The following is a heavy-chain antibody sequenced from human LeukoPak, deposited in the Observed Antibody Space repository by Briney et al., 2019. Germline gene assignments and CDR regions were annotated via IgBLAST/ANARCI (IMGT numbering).Heavy chain of an antibody. J-gene: IGHJ4*02. CDR2: INPDGGNT. V-gene: IGHV1-46*01. Sequence: ASVKVSCKASGYTFTNSYIHWVRQAPGQVLEWMGLINPDGGNTNYAQNFQGRVTLTRDTSTSTVYMELSSLRSEDTAVYCCARTRFGAGAIGYWGQGTLVTVSS. D-gene: IGHD1-26*01. CDR3: ARTRFGAGAIGY. CDR1: GYTFTNSY.